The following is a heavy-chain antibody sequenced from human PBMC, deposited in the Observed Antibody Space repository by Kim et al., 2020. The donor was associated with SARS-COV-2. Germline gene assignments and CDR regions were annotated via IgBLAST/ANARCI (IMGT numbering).Heavy chain of an antibody. D-gene: IGHD3-10*01. CDR3: ARDLLWFGELWSPQFDY. V-gene: IGHV3-30*07. J-gene: IGHJ4*02. Sequence: VKGRFTLSRDNSKNTLNLQMNSLSAEDTAVYYCARDLLWFGELWSPQFDYWGQGTLVTVSS.